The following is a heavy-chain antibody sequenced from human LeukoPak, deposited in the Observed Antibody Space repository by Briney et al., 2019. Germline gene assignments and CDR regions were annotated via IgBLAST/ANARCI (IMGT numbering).Heavy chain of an antibody. Sequence: PSETPSLTCTVSGGSISSGDYYWSWIRQPPGKGLEWIGYIYYSGSTYYNPSLKSRVTISVDTSKNQFSLKLSSVTAADTAVYYCARAPWTYYDILTGTNLRWFDPWGQGTLVTVSS. D-gene: IGHD3-9*01. CDR2: IYYSGST. CDR3: ARAPWTYYDILTGTNLRWFDP. CDR1: GGSISSGDYY. J-gene: IGHJ5*02. V-gene: IGHV4-30-4*01.